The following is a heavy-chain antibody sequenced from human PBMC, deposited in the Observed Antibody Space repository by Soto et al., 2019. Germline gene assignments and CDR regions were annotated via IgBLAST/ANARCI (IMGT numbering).Heavy chain of an antibody. CDR1: GFTFSNHW. Sequence: EVQLVESGGGLVQPGGSLRISCEASGFTFSNHWMSWVRQAPGKGLEWVASIKEDGRDKYYLDSVKGRLTISRDNAKNALFLQMNILRDEDTALYCCARDGGQHEDYFDSWGQGTLVTVS. J-gene: IGHJ4*02. CDR3: ARDGGQHEDYFDS. CDR2: IKEDGRDK. V-gene: IGHV3-7*01. D-gene: IGHD3-16*01.